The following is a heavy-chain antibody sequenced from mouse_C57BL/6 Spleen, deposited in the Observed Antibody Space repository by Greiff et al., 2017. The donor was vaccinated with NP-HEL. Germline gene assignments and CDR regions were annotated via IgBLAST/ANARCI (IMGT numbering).Heavy chain of an antibody. J-gene: IGHJ4*01. Sequence: VQLQQPGAELVRPGSSVKLSCKASGYTFTSYWMHWVKQRPIQGLEWIGNIDPSDSETHYNQKFKDKATLTVDKSSSTAYMQLSSLTSEDSAVYYCARTGRGGYYAMDYWGQGTSVTVSS. CDR1: GYTFTSYW. CDR2: IDPSDSET. CDR3: ARTGRGGYYAMDY. D-gene: IGHD3-3*01. V-gene: IGHV1-52*01.